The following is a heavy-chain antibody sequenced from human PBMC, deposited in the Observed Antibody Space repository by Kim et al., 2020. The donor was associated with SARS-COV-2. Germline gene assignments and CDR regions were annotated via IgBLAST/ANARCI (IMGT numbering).Heavy chain of an antibody. Sequence: GGSLRLSCAASGFTFSRYAMSWVRQAPGKGPEWIAAVNNGGNEYYANSAKGRFTVSRDNNRNTLDLQMNSLTAEDTAPYFCAKDPPSSGWPTFYFWGQGT. CDR2: VNNGGNE. CDR1: GFTFSRYA. J-gene: IGHJ4*02. V-gene: IGHV3-23*01. D-gene: IGHD6-19*01. CDR3: AKDPPSSGWPTFYF.